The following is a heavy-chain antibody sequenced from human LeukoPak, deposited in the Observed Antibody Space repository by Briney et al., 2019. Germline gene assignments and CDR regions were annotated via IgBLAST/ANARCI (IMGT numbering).Heavy chain of an antibody. V-gene: IGHV5-51*01. CDR2: ISPGDSDT. CDR3: ARAAYGSGSYYTRSFDY. J-gene: IGHJ4*02. Sequence: GESLKISCKGSGYSFATYWIGWVRQLPGKGLEWMGTISPGDSDTRYSPSFQGQVTISADKSISTAYLQWSSLKASDTALYYCARAAYGSGSYYTRSFDYWGQGSLVTVSS. D-gene: IGHD3-10*01. CDR1: GYSFATYW.